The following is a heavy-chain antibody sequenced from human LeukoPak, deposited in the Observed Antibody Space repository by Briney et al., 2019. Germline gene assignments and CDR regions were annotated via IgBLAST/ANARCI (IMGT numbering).Heavy chain of an antibody. D-gene: IGHD2-2*01. CDR3: ARVERNWSSYYAKVYYFDY. CDR2: VQYTGST. Sequence: SETLSLTCSVSGVSISSYSWSWLRQAPGKGLEWIASVQYTGSTTYNPSLRSRLTISVDTSKSQFSLQLSSVTTADTAVYYCARVERNWSSYYAKVYYFDYWGQGTLVTVSS. CDR1: GVSISSYS. J-gene: IGHJ4*02. V-gene: IGHV4-59*01.